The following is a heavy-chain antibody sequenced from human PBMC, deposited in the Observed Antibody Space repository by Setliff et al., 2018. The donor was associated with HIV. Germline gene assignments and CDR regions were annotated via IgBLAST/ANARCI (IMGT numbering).Heavy chain of an antibody. CDR3: ARQGLTMNRGVPAPILYYFDY. D-gene: IGHD3-10*01. CDR2: MYYRGTP. CDR1: GGSIVSSSYY. Sequence: TLSLTCTVSGGSIVSSSYYWGWIRQPPGKGLEWIGTMYYRGTPYNNPSLKSPVTFSADTSKNQFSLNLNSVTATDTAVYYCARQGLTMNRGVPAPILYYFDYLGPGILVTVSS. J-gene: IGHJ4*02. V-gene: IGHV4-39*01.